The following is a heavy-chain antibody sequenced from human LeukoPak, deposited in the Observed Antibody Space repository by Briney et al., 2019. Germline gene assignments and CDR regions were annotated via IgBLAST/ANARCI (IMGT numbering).Heavy chain of an antibody. Sequence: GGSLRLSCAASGFTFSSYWMNWARQAPGKGLEWVASINHNGNVNYYVDSVKGRFTISRDNAKNTVYLQMNSLRAEDTAVYYCVSFYETYWGRGTLVTVSS. D-gene: IGHD2/OR15-2a*01. CDR1: GFTFSSYW. CDR2: INHNGNVN. CDR3: VSFYETY. V-gene: IGHV3-7*01. J-gene: IGHJ4*02.